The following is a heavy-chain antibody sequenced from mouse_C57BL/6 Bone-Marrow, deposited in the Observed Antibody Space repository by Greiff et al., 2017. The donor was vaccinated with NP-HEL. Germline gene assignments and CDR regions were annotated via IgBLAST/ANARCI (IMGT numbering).Heavy chain of an antibody. CDR3: TVYGSSLRYWYFDV. CDR1: GFNIKDDY. CDR2: IDPENGDT. V-gene: IGHV14-4*01. J-gene: IGHJ1*03. Sequence: VQLQQSGAELVRPGASVKLSCTASGFNIKDDYMHWVKQRPEQGLEWIGWIDPENGDTEYASKFQGKATITADTSSNTAYLQLSSLTSEDTAVYYCTVYGSSLRYWYFDVWGTGTTVTVSS. D-gene: IGHD1-1*01.